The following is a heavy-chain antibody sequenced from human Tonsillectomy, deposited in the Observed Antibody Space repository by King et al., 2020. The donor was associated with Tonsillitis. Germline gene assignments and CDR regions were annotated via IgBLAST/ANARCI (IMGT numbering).Heavy chain of an antibody. CDR1: GYIFTGYY. D-gene: IGHD3-9*01. CDR3: ARESDDIMTGLSYGMDV. J-gene: IGHJ6*02. Sequence: VQLVESGSDVKKPGASVKVSCKASGYIFTGYYMHWVRQVPGQGLEWMGWINPDTGGASYAQKFQDRVTLTRDTSISTFYLEVSSLSSDDTAVYYCARESDDIMTGLSYGMDVWGQGTTVTVPS. CDR2: INPDTGGA. V-gene: IGHV1-2*02.